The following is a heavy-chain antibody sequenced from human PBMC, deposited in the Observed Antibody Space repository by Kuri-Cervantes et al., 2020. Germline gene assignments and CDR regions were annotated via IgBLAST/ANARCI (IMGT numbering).Heavy chain of an antibody. CDR3: ARAVAVAGMGPQFDY. J-gene: IGHJ4*02. CDR1: GFTFSNYA. Sequence: GESLKISCAASGFTFSNYAMNWVRLAPGKGLEWVSVITAGGGKAFYADFVKGRFTISRDNAKNSLYLQMNSLRAEDTAVYYCARAVAVAGMGPQFDYWGQGTLVTVSS. D-gene: IGHD6-19*01. V-gene: IGHV3-23*01. CDR2: ITAGGGKA.